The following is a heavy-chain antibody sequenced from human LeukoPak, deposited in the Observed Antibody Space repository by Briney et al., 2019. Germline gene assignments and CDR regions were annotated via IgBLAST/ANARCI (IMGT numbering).Heavy chain of an antibody. V-gene: IGHV6-1*01. CDR3: ARGGGAIAT. D-gene: IGHD3-16*01. Sequence: SQTLSLTCAISGDSVSSNSAGWSCIRQSPSRGLEWLGRTYYRSKWYNDYAVSVKSRITIHPDTSKNQFSLQLNSVTPEDTAVYYSARGGGAIATWGQGTLVTVSS. J-gene: IGHJ5*02. CDR2: TYYRSKWYN. CDR1: GDSVSSNSAG.